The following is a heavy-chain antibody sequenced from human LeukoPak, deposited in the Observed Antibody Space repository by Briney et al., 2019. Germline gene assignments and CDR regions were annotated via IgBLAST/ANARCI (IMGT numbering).Heavy chain of an antibody. CDR1: RYTFTGYY. V-gene: IGHV1-2*02. CDR2: INPNSGVT. CDR3: ARGGDYNWNYVDY. J-gene: IGHJ4*02. D-gene: IGHD1-20*01. Sequence: ASVKVSCKASRYTFTGYYMHWVRQAPGQGLEWMGWINPNSGVTDYAQNFQGRVTMTRDTSISTAYVELSRLRSDDTAVYYCARGGDYNWNYVDYWGQGTLVTVSS.